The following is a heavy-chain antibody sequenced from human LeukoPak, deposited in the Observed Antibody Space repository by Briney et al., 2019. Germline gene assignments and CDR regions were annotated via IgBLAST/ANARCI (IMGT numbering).Heavy chain of an antibody. CDR3: ARGLIVVVPAAQNNWFDP. V-gene: IGHV1-2*02. Sequence: ASVKVSCKASGYTFTGYYMHWVRQAPGQGLEWMGWINPNSGGTNYAQKFQGRVTMTRDTSISTAYMELSRLRSDDTAVYYCARGLIVVVPAAQNNWFDPWGQGTLVTVSS. D-gene: IGHD2-2*01. CDR1: GYTFTGYY. J-gene: IGHJ5*02. CDR2: INPNSGGT.